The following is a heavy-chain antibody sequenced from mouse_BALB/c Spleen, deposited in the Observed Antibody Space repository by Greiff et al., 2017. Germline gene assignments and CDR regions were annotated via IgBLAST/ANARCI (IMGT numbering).Heavy chain of an antibody. CDR1: GYAFTNYL. J-gene: IGHJ3*01. Sequence: VQRVESGAELVRPGTSVKVSCKASGYAFTNYLIEWVKQRPGQGLEWIGVINPGSGGTNYNEKFKGKATLTADKSSSTAYMQLSSLTSDDSAVYFCTGGNWFAYWGQGTLVTVSA. D-gene: IGHD1-1*02. CDR2: INPGSGGT. V-gene: IGHV1-54*03. CDR3: TGGNWFAY.